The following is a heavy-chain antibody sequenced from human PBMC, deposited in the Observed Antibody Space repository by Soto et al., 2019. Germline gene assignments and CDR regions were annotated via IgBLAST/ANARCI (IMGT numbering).Heavy chain of an antibody. V-gene: IGHV4-59*08. CDR1: GGSISSYY. Sequence: SETLSLTCTVSGGSISSYYWSWIRQPPGKGLEWIGYIYYSGSTNYNPSPKSRVTISVDTSKNQFSLKLNSMTAADTAVYYCARHNYGSGSTYFEYWGQGTLVTVS. D-gene: IGHD3-10*01. CDR3: ARHNYGSGSTYFEY. J-gene: IGHJ4*02. CDR2: IYYSGST.